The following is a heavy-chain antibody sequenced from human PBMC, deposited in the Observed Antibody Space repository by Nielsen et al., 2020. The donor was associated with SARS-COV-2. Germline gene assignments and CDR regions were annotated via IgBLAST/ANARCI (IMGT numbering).Heavy chain of an antibody. Sequence: GESLKISCAASGFTFSSYGMHWVRQAPGKGLEWVAVIWYDGSNKYYADSVKGRFTISRDNSKNTLYLQMNSLRGEDTALYYCAKVLYTSEWEPTIYGMDVWGQGTPVTVSS. CDR2: IWYDGSNK. CDR1: GFTFSSYG. CDR3: AKVLYTSEWEPTIYGMDV. D-gene: IGHD1-14*01. J-gene: IGHJ6*02. V-gene: IGHV3-33*06.